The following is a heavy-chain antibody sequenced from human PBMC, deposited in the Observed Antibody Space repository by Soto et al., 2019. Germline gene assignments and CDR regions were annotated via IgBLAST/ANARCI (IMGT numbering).Heavy chain of an antibody. CDR3: AKDQAAAGTISRYFQH. V-gene: IGHV3-23*01. CDR1: GFTFSSYA. D-gene: IGHD6-13*01. J-gene: IGHJ1*01. Sequence: GSLRLSCAASGFTFSSYAMSWVRQAPGKGLEWVSGISGSGGTIYYADSVKGRFTVSRDNSKNTLYLQMNSLSAEDTAAYYCAKDQAAAGTISRYFQHWGQGTLVTVSS. CDR2: ISGSGGTI.